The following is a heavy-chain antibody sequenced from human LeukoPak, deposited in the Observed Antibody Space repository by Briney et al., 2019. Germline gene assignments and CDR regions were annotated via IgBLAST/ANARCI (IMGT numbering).Heavy chain of an antibody. D-gene: IGHD3-22*01. CDR2: ISAYNGNT. CDR3: ARGPRGRSGYHPLEDYYYYYYMDV. Sequence: ASVKVSCKASGYTFTSYGISWVRQAPGQGLEWMGWISAYNGNTNYAQKFQGRVTMTTDTSTSTAYMELKSLRSDDTAVYYCARGPRGRSGYHPLEDYYYYYYMDVWGKGTKVTVSS. CDR1: GYTFTSYG. V-gene: IGHV1-18*01. J-gene: IGHJ6*03.